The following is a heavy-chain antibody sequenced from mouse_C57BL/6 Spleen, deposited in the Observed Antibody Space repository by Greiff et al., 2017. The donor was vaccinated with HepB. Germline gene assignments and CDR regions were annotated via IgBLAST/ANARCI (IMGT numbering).Heavy chain of an antibody. V-gene: IGHV5-12*01. J-gene: IGHJ4*01. Sequence: EVMLVESGGGLVQPGGSLKLSCAASGFTFSDYYMYWVRQTPEKRLEWVAYISNGGGSTYYPDTVKGRFTISRDNAKNTLYLQMSRLKSEDTAMYYCARRGDYIYAMDYWGQGTSVTVSS. CDR1: GFTFSDYY. D-gene: IGHD2-4*01. CDR2: ISNGGGST. CDR3: ARRGDYIYAMDY.